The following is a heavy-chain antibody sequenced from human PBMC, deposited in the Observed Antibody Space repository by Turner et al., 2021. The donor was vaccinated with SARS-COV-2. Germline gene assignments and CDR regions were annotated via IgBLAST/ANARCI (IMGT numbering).Heavy chain of an antibody. Sequence: QVQLQESGPGLVKPSETLSLICSVSGGFISGGYWSWSRQPPGKGLEWVGSIHYSGNNNYNPSHKSRVTVSVDTSKNQFSLKLSSVTAADTAVYYCARAHYPGSLFRFDPWGQGTLVTVSS. CDR2: IHYSGNN. D-gene: IGHD2-21*01. CDR3: ARAHYPGSLFRFDP. J-gene: IGHJ5*02. V-gene: IGHV4-59*01. CDR1: GGFISGGY.